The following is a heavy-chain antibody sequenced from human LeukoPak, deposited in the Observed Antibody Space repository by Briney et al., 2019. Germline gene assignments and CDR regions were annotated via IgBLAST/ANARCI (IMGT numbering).Heavy chain of an antibody. CDR2: VYCSGNT. CDR1: GASVTTTNYF. J-gene: IGHJ4*02. CDR3: ARLAGYYYDTSRYPKASSVIDF. Sequence: SETLSLTCTVSGASVTTTNYFWGWIRQPPGKGLECIGTVYCSGNTDCSPSLRSRVTISVDTSKNQFSLNLYSVTAADTAVYYCARLAGYYYDTSRYPKASSVIDFWGQGTLVTVSS. V-gene: IGHV4-39*01. D-gene: IGHD3-22*01.